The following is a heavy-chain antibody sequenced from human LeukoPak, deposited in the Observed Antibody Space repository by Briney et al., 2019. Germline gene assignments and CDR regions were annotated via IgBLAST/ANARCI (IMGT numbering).Heavy chain of an antibody. D-gene: IGHD6-13*01. CDR3: ARATAAVGYDY. J-gene: IGHJ4*02. CDR2: MNRDGSEV. Sequence: PGGSLRLSCAASGFPFAPFWMTWVRQAPGKGPEFVATMNRDGSEVAYGNSVRGRFTISRDNAKNSLYLQMNSLRAEDTAVYYCARATAAVGYDYWGQGTLVTVSS. V-gene: IGHV3-7*02. CDR1: GFPFAPFW.